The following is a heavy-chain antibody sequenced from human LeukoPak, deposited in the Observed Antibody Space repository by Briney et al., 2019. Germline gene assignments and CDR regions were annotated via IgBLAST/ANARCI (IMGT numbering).Heavy chain of an antibody. J-gene: IGHJ3*01. CDR3: VKATGSQPRAGAFDF. Sequence: PGGSLRLSCAASGFTFDDHAMSWVRQAPGKGLEWVAGISWNSGRLGYADSVKGRFTISRDNTKNSVDLQMNSLRSDDTALYYCVKATGSQPRAGAFDFWGQGTRVTVSS. CDR2: ISWNSGRL. CDR1: GFTFDDHA. V-gene: IGHV3-9*01. D-gene: IGHD1-26*01.